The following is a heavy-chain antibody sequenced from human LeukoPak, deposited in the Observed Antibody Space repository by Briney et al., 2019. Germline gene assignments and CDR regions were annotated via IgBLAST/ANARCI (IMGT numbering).Heavy chain of an antibody. Sequence: SGTLSLTCAVSGGSISSSNWWSWVRQPPGKGLEWIGEIYHSGSTNYNPSLKGRVTISVDTSKNQFSLRLSSVTAADTAVYYCARGAAGYSYGWGQGTLVTVSS. V-gene: IGHV4-4*02. CDR3: ARGAAGYSYG. CDR2: IYHSGST. CDR1: GGSISSSNW. J-gene: IGHJ4*02. D-gene: IGHD5-18*01.